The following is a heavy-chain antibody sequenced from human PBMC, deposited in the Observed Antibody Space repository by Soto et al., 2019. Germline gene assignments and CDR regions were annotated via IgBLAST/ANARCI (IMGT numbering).Heavy chain of an antibody. CDR1: GYSFAGYW. D-gene: IGHD3-22*01. CDR3: ARQIYDSDTGPNFQYYFDS. CDR2: IDPSDSQT. J-gene: IGHJ4*02. V-gene: IGHV5-10-1*01. Sequence: GEALKISCKVSGYSFAGYWITWVRQKPGKGLEWMGRIDPSDSQTYYSPSFRGHVTISATKSITTVFLQWSSLRASDTAMYYCARQIYDSDTGPNFQYYFDSWGQGTPVTVSS.